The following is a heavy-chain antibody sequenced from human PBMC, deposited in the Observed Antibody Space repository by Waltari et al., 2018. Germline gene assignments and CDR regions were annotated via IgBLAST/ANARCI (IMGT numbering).Heavy chain of an antibody. D-gene: IGHD5-18*01. Sequence: QVQLQESGPGLVKPSETLSLTCPVSGGSIRSSYWRRTRQPAGKGLEWIGRIYTSGSTNYNPSIKSRVTMSVDTSKNQFSLKLSSVTAADTAVYYCARDGYSYGHNDYWGQGTLVTVSS. CDR2: IYTSGST. J-gene: IGHJ4*02. CDR3: ARDGYSYGHNDY. CDR1: GGSIRSSY. V-gene: IGHV4-4*07.